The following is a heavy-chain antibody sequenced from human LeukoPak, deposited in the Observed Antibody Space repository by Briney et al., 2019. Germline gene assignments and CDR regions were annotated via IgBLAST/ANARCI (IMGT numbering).Heavy chain of an antibody. CDR1: GYTFTGYY. CDR3: ARGGYSSSRGNNYFDY. J-gene: IGHJ4*02. V-gene: IGHV1-2*02. D-gene: IGHD6-13*01. Sequence: GASVKVSCKASGYTFTGYYMHWVRQAPGQGLEWMGWINPNSGGTNYAQKFQGRVTMTRDTSISTAYMELSRLRSDDTAVYYCARGGYSSSRGNNYFDYWGQGTLVTVSS. CDR2: INPNSGGT.